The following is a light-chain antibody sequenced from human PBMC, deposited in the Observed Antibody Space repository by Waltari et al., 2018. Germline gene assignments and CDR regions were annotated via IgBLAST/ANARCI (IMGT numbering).Light chain of an antibody. J-gene: IGKJ2*01. V-gene: IGKV3-20*01. Sequence: EIVLTQSPGTLSLSPGERATLSCRASQSVSSSYLAWYQQKPGQAPRLLIYCVSSRATGIPDRFSGSGSGTDFTLTISRLEPEDFAVYYCQQYGSSRTFGQGTKLEIK. CDR2: CVS. CDR3: QQYGSSRT. CDR1: QSVSSSY.